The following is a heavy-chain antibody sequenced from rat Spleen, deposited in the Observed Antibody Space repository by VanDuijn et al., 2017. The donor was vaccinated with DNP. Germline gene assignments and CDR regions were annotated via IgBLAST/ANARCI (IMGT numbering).Heavy chain of an antibody. Sequence: EVQLVDSGGGLVQPGRSLKLSCAASGFTFSNYDMAWVRQVPTKGLEWVASITSGGNNTYYRDSVKGRFTISRDNAKNTQYLQMDSLRSEDTATYYCTRQIIIIAWGPMDAWGQGTSVTVSS. CDR3: TRQIIIIAWGPMDA. D-gene: IGHD1-2*01. CDR2: ITSGGNNT. V-gene: IGHV5S13*01. J-gene: IGHJ4*01. CDR1: GFTFSNYD.